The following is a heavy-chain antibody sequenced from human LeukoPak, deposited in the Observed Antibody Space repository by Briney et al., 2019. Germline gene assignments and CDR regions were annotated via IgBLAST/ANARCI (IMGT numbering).Heavy chain of an antibody. Sequence: PGGSLRLSCAASGFTFSSYSMNWVRQAPGKGLEWVSYISSSSSTIYYADSVKGRFTISRDNAKNSLYPQMNSLRAEDTAVYYCASGTIVGARGADNWGQGTLVTVSS. J-gene: IGHJ4*02. V-gene: IGHV3-48*01. CDR3: ASGTIVGARGADN. D-gene: IGHD1-26*01. CDR1: GFTFSSYS. CDR2: ISSSSSTI.